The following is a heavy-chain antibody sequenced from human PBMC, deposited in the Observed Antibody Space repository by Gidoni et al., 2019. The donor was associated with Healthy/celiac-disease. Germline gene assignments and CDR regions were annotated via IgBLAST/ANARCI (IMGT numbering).Heavy chain of an antibody. D-gene: IGHD3-22*01. J-gene: IGHJ2*01. CDR3: ARRNGGYYYDSSGYFSPNFDL. V-gene: IGHV4-59*08. CDR2: IYYSGST. CDR1: GGSISSYY. Sequence: QVQLQESGPGLVTPSETLSLTCTVPGGSISSYYWSWIRQPPGKGLEWIGYIYYSGSTNYNPYLKSVDTISVDTCKNQYSLKLRSVTAADTAVYYGARRNGGYYYDSSGYFSPNFDLWGRGTLVTVSS.